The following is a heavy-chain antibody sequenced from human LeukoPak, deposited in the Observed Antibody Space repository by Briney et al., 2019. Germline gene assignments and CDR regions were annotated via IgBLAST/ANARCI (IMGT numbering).Heavy chain of an antibody. J-gene: IGHJ4*02. Sequence: PSETLSLTCTVSGGSISSSSYYWGWFRQPPGKGLEWIGSIYYSGSTNYNPSLKSRVTISVDKSKNQFSLKLSSVTAADTAVYYCTRSRYDFWSGYYAFDYWGQGTLVTVSS. CDR2: IYYSGST. V-gene: IGHV4-39*07. CDR3: TRSRYDFWSGYYAFDY. D-gene: IGHD3-3*01. CDR1: GGSISSSSYY.